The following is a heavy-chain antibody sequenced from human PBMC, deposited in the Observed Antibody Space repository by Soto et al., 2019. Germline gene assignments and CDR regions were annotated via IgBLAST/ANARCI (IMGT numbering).Heavy chain of an antibody. V-gene: IGHV1-69*02. CDR3: ASDPLYGDYGDY. CDR2: IIPILGIA. J-gene: IGHJ4*02. D-gene: IGHD4-17*01. Sequence: QVQLVQSGAEVKKPGSSVKVSCKASGGTFSSYTISWVRQAPGQGLEWMGRIIPILGIANYAQKFQGRVTITADKSTSTAYMELSSLRSEDTAVYYCASDPLYGDYGDYWVQGTLVTVSS. CDR1: GGTFSSYT.